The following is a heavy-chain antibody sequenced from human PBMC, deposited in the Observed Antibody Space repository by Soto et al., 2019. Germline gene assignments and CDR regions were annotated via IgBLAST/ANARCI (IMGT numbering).Heavy chain of an antibody. CDR2: IYYSGST. J-gene: IGHJ4*02. V-gene: IGHV4-59*01. D-gene: IGHD2-2*01. CDR1: GDSISSYY. Sequence: KPSETPSLTCTVSGDSISSYYWSWIRQPPGKGLEWIGYIYYSGSTSYKSSLESRVSMSVDTSKNQFSLKLSSVTAADTAVYYCARVKWDQLYYFDYWGQGALVTVSS. CDR3: ARVKWDQLYYFDY.